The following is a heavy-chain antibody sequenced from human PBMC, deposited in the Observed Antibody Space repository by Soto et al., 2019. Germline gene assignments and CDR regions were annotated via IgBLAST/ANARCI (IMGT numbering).Heavy chain of an antibody. CDR3: AREGYRVRGVSTPERAFDI. CDR1: GFTFSSYG. J-gene: IGHJ3*02. D-gene: IGHD3-10*01. Sequence: QVQLVESGGGVVQPGRSLRLSCAASGFTFSSYGMHWVRQAPGKGLEWVAVIWYDGSKKYYADSVKGRFTISRDNSKNTLYLQMYSLSAEDTAVYYCAREGYRVRGVSTPERAFDIWGQGTMVTVSS. V-gene: IGHV3-33*01. CDR2: IWYDGSKK.